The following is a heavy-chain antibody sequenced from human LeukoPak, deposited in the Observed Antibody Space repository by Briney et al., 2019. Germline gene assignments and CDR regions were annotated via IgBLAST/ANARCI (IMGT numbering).Heavy chain of an antibody. CDR1: GFTFANYA. CDR2: ISAGGGNT. Sequence: PGGSLRLSCAASGFTFANYAMSWVRQAPGKGLEWVSGISAGGGNTYYAGSVKGRFTVSRDKSKNTLYLQMNSLRADGTAVYYCAKALGYNGYDCPGHWGQGTLVTVSS. V-gene: IGHV3-23*01. J-gene: IGHJ4*02. CDR3: AKALGYNGYDCPGH. D-gene: IGHD5-12*01.